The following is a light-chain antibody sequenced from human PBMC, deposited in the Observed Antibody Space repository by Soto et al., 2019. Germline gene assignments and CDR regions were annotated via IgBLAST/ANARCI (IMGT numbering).Light chain of an antibody. J-gene: IGKJ5*01. V-gene: IGKV3D-20*02. CDR2: GAS. CDR1: QSVSNNY. Sequence: EIVLTQSPGTLSLSPGERATLSCRASQSVSNNYLAWYQQKPGQAPRLLIYGASSRATGIPDRFSGSGSGTDFTLTISSLEPEDSAVYYCQQRHMWPITFGQGTRLAIK. CDR3: QQRHMWPIT.